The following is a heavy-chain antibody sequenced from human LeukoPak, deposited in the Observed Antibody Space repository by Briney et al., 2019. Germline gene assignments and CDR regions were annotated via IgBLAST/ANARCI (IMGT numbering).Heavy chain of an antibody. Sequence: PGGSLRLSCAASGFTFDDYAMHWVRQAPGKGLEWVSGISWNSGSIGYADSVKGRFTISRDNAKNSLYLQMNSLRAEDTASYYCAKDTDYISHYYYGMDVWGQGTTVTVSS. CDR3: AKDTDYISHYYYGMDV. CDR2: ISWNSGSI. CDR1: GFTFDDYA. J-gene: IGHJ6*02. D-gene: IGHD4-11*01. V-gene: IGHV3-9*01.